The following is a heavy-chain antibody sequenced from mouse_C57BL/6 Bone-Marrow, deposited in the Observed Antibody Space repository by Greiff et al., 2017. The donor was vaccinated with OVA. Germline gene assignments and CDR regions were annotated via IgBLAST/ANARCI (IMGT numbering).Heavy chain of an antibody. CDR2: ISDGGSYT. V-gene: IGHV5-4*03. Sequence: EVKLVESGGGLVKPGGSLKLSCAASGFTFSSYAMSWVRQTPEKRLEWVATISDGGSYTYYPDNVKGRFTISRDNAKNNLYLQMSHLKSEDTAMYYCARGSPSWAWFAYWGQGTLVTVSA. CDR1: GFTFSSYA. CDR3: ARGSPSWAWFAY. J-gene: IGHJ3*01. D-gene: IGHD4-1*01.